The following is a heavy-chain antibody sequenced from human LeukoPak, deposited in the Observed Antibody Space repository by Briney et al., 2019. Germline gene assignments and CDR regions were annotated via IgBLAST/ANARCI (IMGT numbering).Heavy chain of an antibody. CDR3: ARDFFDYYDFWSGYYPFDY. J-gene: IGHJ4*02. D-gene: IGHD3-3*01. CDR2: ISSSSSYI. Sequence: GGSLRLSCAASGFTFSSYSMNWVRQAPGKGLEWVSYISSSSSYIYYADSVKGRFTISRDNAKNSLYLQMNSLRAEDTAVYYCARDFFDYYDFWSGYYPFDYWGQGTLVTVSS. CDR1: GFTFSSYS. V-gene: IGHV3-21*05.